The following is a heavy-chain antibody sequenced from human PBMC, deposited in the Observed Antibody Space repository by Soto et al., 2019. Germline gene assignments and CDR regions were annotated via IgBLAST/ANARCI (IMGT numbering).Heavy chain of an antibody. Sequence: SVKVSCKASGYPFTDYYLHWVRQAPGQGLEWMGWINPDSGGTNYAQKFRGRVTMTRDTSIRTAYMELSRLRSDDTAVYYCSSRRYGSERDRFDPWGQVTLVTVSS. D-gene: IGHD3-10*01. J-gene: IGHJ5*02. V-gene: IGHV1-2*02. CDR1: GYPFTDYY. CDR3: SSRRYGSERDRFDP. CDR2: INPDSGGT.